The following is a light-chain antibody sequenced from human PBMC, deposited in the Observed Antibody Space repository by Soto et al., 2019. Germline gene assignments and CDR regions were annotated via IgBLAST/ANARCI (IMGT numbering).Light chain of an antibody. CDR3: QSYDSSLSGSV. J-gene: IGLJ2*01. Sequence: QSVLTQPPSVSGAPGQRVTISCTGSSSNIGAGYDVHWYQQLPGTVPKLLIYGNSNRPSGVPDRFSGSTSASLAITGLQAEDEADYYCQSYDSSLSGSVFGGGTKVTVL. CDR1: SSNIGAGYD. V-gene: IGLV1-40*01. CDR2: GNS.